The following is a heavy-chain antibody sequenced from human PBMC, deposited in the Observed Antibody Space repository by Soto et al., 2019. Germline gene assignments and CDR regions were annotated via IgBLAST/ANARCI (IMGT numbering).Heavy chain of an antibody. CDR1: GGSFSGYY. Sequence: QVQLQQWGAGLLKPSETLSLTCAVYGGSFSGYYWTWIRQPPGTGLEWIGELIHSGSTNYNPSLTSRVTISVDTSKNQFSLKLTSVTAADTAVYYCARDKITGLFDYWGQGTLVTVSS. J-gene: IGHJ4*02. D-gene: IGHD2-8*02. V-gene: IGHV4-34*12. CDR3: ARDKITGLFDY. CDR2: LIHSGST.